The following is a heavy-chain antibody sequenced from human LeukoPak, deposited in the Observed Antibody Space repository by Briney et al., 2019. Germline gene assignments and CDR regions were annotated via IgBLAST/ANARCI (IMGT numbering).Heavy chain of an antibody. J-gene: IGHJ4*02. CDR1: GFTFSDYY. Sequence: GGSLRLSCAASGFTFSDYYMSWIRQAPGKGLEWVSYISSSGSTIYYADSVKGRFTISRDNAKNSLYLQMNSLRAEDTAVYYCARDFFYGDKYFDYWGQGTLVTVSS. CDR2: ISSSGSTI. D-gene: IGHD4-17*01. CDR3: ARDFFYGDKYFDY. V-gene: IGHV3-11*01.